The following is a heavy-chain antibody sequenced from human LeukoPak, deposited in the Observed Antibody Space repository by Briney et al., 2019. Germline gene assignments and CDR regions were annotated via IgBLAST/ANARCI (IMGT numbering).Heavy chain of an antibody. J-gene: IGHJ5*02. CDR2: ISNNGRTI. D-gene: IGHD3-10*01. Sequence: GGSLRLSCAASGFTFSDYYMTWIRQAPGKGLEWISYISNNGRTIQYADSVKGRFTISRDNAKNSLYLQMNSLRAEDTALYYCARDRGDSWFDPWGQGTLVTVSS. CDR3: ARDRGDSWFDP. V-gene: IGHV3-11*01. CDR1: GFTFSDYY.